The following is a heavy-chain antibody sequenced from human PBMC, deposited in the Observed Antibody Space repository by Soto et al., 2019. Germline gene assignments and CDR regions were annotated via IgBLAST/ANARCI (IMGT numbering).Heavy chain of an antibody. Sequence: QVQLVQSGAELKKPGSSVKVSCSASGVTFSSYAFTWVRQATGQGLEWMGNIIPVFRTSNYAQGFQGRLTISADESTNTVHMEMSSPRSEDTAVYFFAKDGSWDGGGGESWGQGTLVIVSS. CDR1: GVTFSSYA. CDR2: IIPVFRTS. CDR3: AKDGSWDGGGGES. D-gene: IGHD3-16*01. J-gene: IGHJ4*02. V-gene: IGHV1-69*18.